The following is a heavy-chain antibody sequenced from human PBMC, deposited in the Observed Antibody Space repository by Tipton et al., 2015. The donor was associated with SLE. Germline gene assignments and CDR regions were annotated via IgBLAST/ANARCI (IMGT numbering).Heavy chain of an antibody. Sequence: TLSLTCSVSGDSITSSDFSWVWIRQPPGEGLESIGTIYYSGSTSYNPSLKSRVTISVDTSKNQFSLKLNSVTAADTAVYFCARDRHTSGWLALFDYWGQGALVTVSS. V-gene: IGHV4-39*07. CDR1: GDSITSSDFS. CDR3: ARDRHTSGWLALFDY. D-gene: IGHD6-19*01. CDR2: IYYSGST. J-gene: IGHJ4*02.